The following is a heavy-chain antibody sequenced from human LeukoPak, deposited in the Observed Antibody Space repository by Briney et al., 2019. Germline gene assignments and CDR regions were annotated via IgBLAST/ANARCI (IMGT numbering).Heavy chain of an antibody. J-gene: IGHJ5*02. CDR3: ASGWDVLRS. CDR2: ISYDGSNK. D-gene: IGHD1-26*01. CDR1: GFTFSSYG. Sequence: PGGSPRLSCAASGFTFSSYGMHWVCQAPGKGLEWVAVISYDGSNKFYGDSVKGRFTISRDDSKNTLFLQMKSLRTEDTAVYYCASGWDVLRSWGQGILVTVSS. V-gene: IGHV3-30*03.